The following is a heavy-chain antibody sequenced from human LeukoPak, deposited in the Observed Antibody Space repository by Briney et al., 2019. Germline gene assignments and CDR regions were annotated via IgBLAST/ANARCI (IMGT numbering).Heavy chain of an antibody. CDR1: GYTFTGYY. J-gene: IGHJ4*02. Sequence: ASVKVSCKASGYTFTGYYMHWVRQAPGQGLEWMGWINPNSGGTNYAQKFQGRVTMTRDTSISTAYMELSRLRSDDTAVYYCARRRSGSYFPDYWGQGTLVTVSS. CDR3: ARRRSGSYFPDY. D-gene: IGHD1-26*01. V-gene: IGHV1-2*02. CDR2: INPNSGGT.